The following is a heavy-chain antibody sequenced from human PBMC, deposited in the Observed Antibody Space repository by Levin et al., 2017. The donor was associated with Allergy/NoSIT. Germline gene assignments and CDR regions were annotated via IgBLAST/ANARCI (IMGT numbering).Heavy chain of an antibody. CDR3: ALDRPDYFGGTDSHYFVEKLYTMDV. V-gene: IGHV3-30*04. CDR2: ISYDGSDK. Sequence: HPGGSLRLSCAASGFTFSSYAMHWVRRAPGKGLEWVAAISYDGSDKFYAESVKGRLTISRDNSKNTLLLDMKSLRGEDTAIYYCALDRPDYFGGTDSHYFVEKLYTMDVWGQGTTVTVSS. J-gene: IGHJ6*02. CDR1: GFTFSSYA. D-gene: IGHD3-10*01.